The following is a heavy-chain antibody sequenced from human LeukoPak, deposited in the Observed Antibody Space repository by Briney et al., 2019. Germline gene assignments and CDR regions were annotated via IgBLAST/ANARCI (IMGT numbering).Heavy chain of an antibody. D-gene: IGHD2-21*02. CDR2: IKQDGSEK. V-gene: IGHV3-7*01. CDR3: ARGIVVVTAIHGYFDY. J-gene: IGHJ4*02. CDR1: GFTFSSYW. Sequence: GGSLRLSCAASGFTFSSYWMSWVRQAPGKGLEWVANIKQDGSEKYHVDSVKGRFTISRDNAKNSLYLQMNSLRAEDTAVYYCARGIVVVTAIHGYFDYWGQGTLVTVSS.